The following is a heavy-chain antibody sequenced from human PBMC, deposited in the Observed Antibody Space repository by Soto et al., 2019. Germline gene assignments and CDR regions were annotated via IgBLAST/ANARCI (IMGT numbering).Heavy chain of an antibody. CDR2: INPILDIA. CDR3: ARGPVVVVPDDMFTRHNWFDP. V-gene: IGHV1-69*02. D-gene: IGHD2-2*01. J-gene: IGHJ5*02. CDR1: GGTFRTYS. Sequence: QVQLVQSGAEVREPGSSVKVSCKASGGTFRTYSITWVRQAPGQGLEWMGKINPILDIANYAQKFQGRVTITAAKSTSVAYMGLDSLGAEETAVYYCARGPVVVVPDDMFTRHNWFDPWGQGTRVTVSP.